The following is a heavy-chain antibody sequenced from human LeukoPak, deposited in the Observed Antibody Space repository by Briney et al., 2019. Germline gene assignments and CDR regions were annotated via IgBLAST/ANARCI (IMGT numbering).Heavy chain of an antibody. Sequence: GRSLRLSCAASGFTFDDYAMHWVRQAPGKGLEWVSGISWNSGSIGYADSVKGRFTISRDNAKNSLYLQMNSLRAEDTALYYCAKLGAPYYDFWSNDFDYWGQGTLVTVSS. D-gene: IGHD3-3*01. V-gene: IGHV3-9*01. J-gene: IGHJ4*02. CDR2: ISWNSGSI. CDR3: AKLGAPYYDFWSNDFDY. CDR1: GFTFDDYA.